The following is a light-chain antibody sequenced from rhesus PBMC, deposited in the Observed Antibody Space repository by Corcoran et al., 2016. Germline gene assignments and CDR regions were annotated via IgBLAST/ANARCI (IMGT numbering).Light chain of an antibody. Sequence: EIVMTQSPATLSLSPGERATLSCRASQSVSSHLAWFQQKPGQDPRLLIYDASNRARGIPGRVSGSGSGTDFTLTISSLEPEDGGIYYCQQESNWPLTFGGGTKVEIK. CDR2: DAS. CDR1: QSVSSH. V-gene: IGKV3-35*01. J-gene: IGKJ4*01. CDR3: QQESNWPLT.